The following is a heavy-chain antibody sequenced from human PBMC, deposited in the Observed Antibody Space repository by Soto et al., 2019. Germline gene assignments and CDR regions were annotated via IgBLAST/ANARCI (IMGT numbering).Heavy chain of an antibody. V-gene: IGHV2-5*02. D-gene: IGHD3-16*01. CDR1: GFSLSTSGVG. CDR2: IYWDDDK. Sequence: QITLKESGPPLVKPTQTLTLTCTFSGFSLSTSGVGVGWIRQPPGKALEWLALIYWDDDKRYSPSLKSRLTHTKDPSKNQVVPKMNNKDPVETATYFCAPRRGGSYFDYWGQGTLVTVSS. J-gene: IGHJ4*02. CDR3: APRRGGSYFDY.